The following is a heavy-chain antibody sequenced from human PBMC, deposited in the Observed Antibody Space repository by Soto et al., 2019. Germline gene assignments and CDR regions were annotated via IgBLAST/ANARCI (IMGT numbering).Heavy chain of an antibody. J-gene: IGHJ4*02. CDR3: ARHQRDDASRKIDC. CDR2: INPADSDI. CDR1: GYSFTSNW. D-gene: IGHD3-16*01. V-gene: IGHV5-51*01. Sequence: GESLKISCQGSGYSFTSNWIGWVRQMPGKGLEWMGIINPADSDIKYSPSFQGQVTISADKSIGTAYLQWSSLKASDTAMYYCARHQRDDASRKIDCWGQGTLVTVS.